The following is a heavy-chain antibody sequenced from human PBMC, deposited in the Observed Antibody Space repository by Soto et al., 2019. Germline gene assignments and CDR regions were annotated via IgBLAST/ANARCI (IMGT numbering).Heavy chain of an antibody. CDR1: GFTFSSYA. D-gene: IGHD2-15*01. V-gene: IGHV3-23*01. J-gene: IGHJ4*02. CDR3: AKERMYCSGGSCSGTLEY. Sequence: EVQLLESGGGLVQPGGSLRLSCAASGFTFSSYAMRWVRQAPGKGLEWVSAISGSGGSTYYADSVKGRFTISRDNPKNRQYQQKDRPGDEDTAVRYCAKERMYCSGGSCSGTLEYWGQGTLGTVPS. CDR2: ISGSGGST.